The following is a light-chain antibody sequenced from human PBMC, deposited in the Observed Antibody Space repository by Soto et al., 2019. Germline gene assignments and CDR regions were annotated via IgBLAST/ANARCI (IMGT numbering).Light chain of an antibody. Sequence: EVVLTQSPATLSLSPGERATLSCRASQSIRNYLAWYQQKPGQAPRLLIYDASNRATGIPARFSGSGSGTEFTLTINSLQSEDFAVYYCQRYNNRATFGGGTKVDIK. CDR2: DAS. V-gene: IGKV3D-15*01. J-gene: IGKJ4*01. CDR3: QRYNNRAT. CDR1: QSIRNY.